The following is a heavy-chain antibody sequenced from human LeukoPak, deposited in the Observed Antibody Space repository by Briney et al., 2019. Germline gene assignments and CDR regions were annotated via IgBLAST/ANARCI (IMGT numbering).Heavy chain of an antibody. CDR2: INPNSGGT. CDR1: GYTFTGYY. V-gene: IGHV1-2*02. Sequence: ASVKVSCKASGYTFTGYYMHWVRQAPGQGLEWMGWINPNSGGTDYAQKFQGRVTMARDTSISTAYMELSSLTSDDMAVYYCSRGRADGYSGYDFGDYWGQGTLVTVSS. CDR3: SRGRADGYSGYDFGDY. D-gene: IGHD5-12*01. J-gene: IGHJ4*02.